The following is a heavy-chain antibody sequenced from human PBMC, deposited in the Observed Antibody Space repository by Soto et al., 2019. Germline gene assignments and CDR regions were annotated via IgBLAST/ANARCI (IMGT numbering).Heavy chain of an antibody. CDR2: IYYSGST. D-gene: IGHD2-8*01. CDR3: ARHDAQAGLNNWFDP. CDR1: GGSISSSSYY. V-gene: IGHV4-39*01. Sequence: QLLESGPGLVKPSETLSLTCTVSGGSISSSSYYWGWIRQPPGKGLEWIGSIYYSGSTYHNPSLKSRVTISVDTSKNQFSLKLSSVTAADTAVYYCARHDAQAGLNNWFDPWGQGTLVTVSS. J-gene: IGHJ5*02.